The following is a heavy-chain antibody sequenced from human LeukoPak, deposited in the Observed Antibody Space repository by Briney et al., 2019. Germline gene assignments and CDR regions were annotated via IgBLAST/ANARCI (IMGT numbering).Heavy chain of an antibody. CDR1: GSTFSSYA. V-gene: IGHV3-23*01. J-gene: IGHJ4*02. CDR2: ISGSGGST. Sequence: GGSLRLSCAASGSTFSSYAMSWVRQAPGKGLEWVSAISGSGGSTYYADSVKGRFTISRDNSKNTLYLQMNSLRAEDTAIYYCARVRPGYYTYFDYWGQGTLVTVSS. D-gene: IGHD3/OR15-3a*01. CDR3: ARVRPGYYTYFDY.